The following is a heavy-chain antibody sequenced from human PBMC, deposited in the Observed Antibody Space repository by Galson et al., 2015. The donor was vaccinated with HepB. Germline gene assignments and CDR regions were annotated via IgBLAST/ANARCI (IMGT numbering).Heavy chain of an antibody. CDR3: ASSGYDYGDPWDYFDY. V-gene: IGHV3-30*04. Sequence: SLRLSCAASGLTFSSYAMHWVRQAPGKGLEWVAVISYDGSNKYYADSVKGRFTISRDNSKNTLYLQMNSLRAEDAAVYYCASSGYDYGDPWDYFDYWGQGTLVTVSS. J-gene: IGHJ4*02. CDR2: ISYDGSNK. D-gene: IGHD3-22*01. CDR1: GLTFSSYA.